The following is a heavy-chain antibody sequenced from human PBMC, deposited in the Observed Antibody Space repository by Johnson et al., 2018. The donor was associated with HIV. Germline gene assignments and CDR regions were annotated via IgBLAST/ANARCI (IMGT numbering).Heavy chain of an antibody. CDR3: AKVPNWGVDAFDI. CDR1: GFTFSSYG. CDR2: ISYDGSNK. V-gene: IGHV3-30*18. J-gene: IGHJ3*02. D-gene: IGHD7-27*01. Sequence: QVQLVESGGGVVQPGMSLRLSCAASGFTFSSYGMHWVRQAPGKGLEWVAVISYDGSNKYYADSVKGRFTISRDNSKNTLYLQMNSLRAEDTAVYYCAKVPNWGVDAFDIWGQGTMVTVSS.